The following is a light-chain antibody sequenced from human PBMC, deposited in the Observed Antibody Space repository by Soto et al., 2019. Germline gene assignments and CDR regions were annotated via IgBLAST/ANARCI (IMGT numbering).Light chain of an antibody. CDR1: QSVSSY. Sequence: EIVLTQSPATLSLSPGERATLSCRASQSVSSYLSWYQQKPGQAPRLLIYDASNRATGKPARFSGSGSGTDFTLTISSLEPEDFAVYYCQQRSNWPPITLGGGTQVEIK. CDR2: DAS. CDR3: QQRSNWPPIT. J-gene: IGKJ4*01. V-gene: IGKV3-11*01.